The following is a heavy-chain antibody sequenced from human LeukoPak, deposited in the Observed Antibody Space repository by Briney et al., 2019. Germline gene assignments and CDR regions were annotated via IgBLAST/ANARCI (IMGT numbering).Heavy chain of an antibody. V-gene: IGHV1-58*02. CDR2: IVVGSGNT. J-gene: IGHJ6*03. CDR1: GFTFTSSA. D-gene: IGHD6-19*01. Sequence: SVKVSCKASGFTFTSSAMQWVRQARGQRLEWIGWIVVGSGNTNYAQKFQERVTITRDMSTSTAYMELSSLRSEDTAVYYCAADGRIAVAGDYYYYMDVWGKGTTVTISS. CDR3: AADGRIAVAGDYYYYMDV.